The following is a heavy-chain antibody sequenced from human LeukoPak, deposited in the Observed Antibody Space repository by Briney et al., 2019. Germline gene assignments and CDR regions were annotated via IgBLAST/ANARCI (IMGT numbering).Heavy chain of an antibody. CDR1: GFTFSSYW. Sequence: GGSLRLSCAASGFTFSSYWMSWVRQAPGKGLEWVANIKQDGNEKFYVDSVRGRFTISRDNAKNSLYLQMNSLRAEDTAVYYCARDYPTGDTIFGVVIMDRFDYWGQGTLVTVSS. D-gene: IGHD3-3*01. J-gene: IGHJ4*02. CDR2: IKQDGNEK. V-gene: IGHV3-7*01. CDR3: ARDYPTGDTIFGVVIMDRFDY.